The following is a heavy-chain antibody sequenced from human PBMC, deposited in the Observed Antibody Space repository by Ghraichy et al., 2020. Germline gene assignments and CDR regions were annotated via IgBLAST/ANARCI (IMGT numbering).Heavy chain of an antibody. CDR2: VYYTGST. CDR1: GASITGANFY. J-gene: IGHJ3*01. Sequence: SETLSLTCTVSGASITGANFYWSWVRQSPGKGLEWIGSVYYTGSTYYNPSLKSRVTISVDTSNNHFSLKLDSVTAADTAVYYCASRGTVTVFDVVFMDDGFDVWGQGTLVTVSS. V-gene: IGHV4-39*02. D-gene: IGHD3-3*01. CDR3: ASRGTVTVFDVVFMDDGFDV.